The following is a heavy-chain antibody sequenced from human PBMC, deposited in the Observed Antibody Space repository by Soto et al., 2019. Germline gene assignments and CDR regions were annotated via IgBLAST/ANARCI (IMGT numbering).Heavy chain of an antibody. CDR1: GFSFSQYW. V-gene: IGHV3-74*01. D-gene: IGHD5-12*01. CDR2: INGGGSVI. Sequence: GESLKISCAASGFSFSQYWMHWVRQAPGKGLVWVSRINGGGSVITYAGSVEGRFTISRDNDKKTLYLQMNSLRAEDTGLYYCIRDFYGAYDFWGQGTLVTVSS. J-gene: IGHJ4*02. CDR3: IRDFYGAYDF.